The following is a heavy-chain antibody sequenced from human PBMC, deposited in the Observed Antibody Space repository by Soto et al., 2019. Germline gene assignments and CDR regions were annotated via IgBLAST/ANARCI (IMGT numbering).Heavy chain of an antibody. Sequence: QVQLQQWGAGLLKPSETLSLTCAVYGGSFSGYYWSWIRQPPGKGLEWIGEINHRGSTNYNPSLKRRVTISVDTSKNQFSLKLNSVTAADTAVYYCARGSRVKIPAASGRDYYYQGLYVWGQGTAVTVSS. CDR3: ARGSRVKIPAASGRDYYYQGLYV. V-gene: IGHV4-34*01. CDR1: GGSFSGYY. D-gene: IGHD6-25*01. J-gene: IGHJ6*02. CDR2: INHRGST.